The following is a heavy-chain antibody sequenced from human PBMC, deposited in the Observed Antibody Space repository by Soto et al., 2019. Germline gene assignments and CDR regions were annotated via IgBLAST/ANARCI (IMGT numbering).Heavy chain of an antibody. CDR1: GFTFSTYS. CDR2: ISGSGGGT. D-gene: IGHD2-2*01. CDR3: AKDRYCSTTSCYYGDFDY. V-gene: IGHV3-23*01. J-gene: IGHJ4*02. Sequence: GGSLRLSCVASGFTFSTYSMSWVRQAPGKGLEWVSSISGSGGGTDYADSVKGRFTVSRDNSKNTLYLQMNSLRAEDTAVYYCAKDRYCSTTSCYYGDFDYWGQGTLVTVSS.